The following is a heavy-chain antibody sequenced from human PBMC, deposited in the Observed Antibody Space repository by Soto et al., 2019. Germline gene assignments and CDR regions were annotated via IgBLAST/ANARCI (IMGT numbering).Heavy chain of an antibody. J-gene: IGHJ4*02. D-gene: IGHD6-13*01. CDR3: ARRWSSSWGD. CDR2: IRGDGSKT. CDR1: GFTFSNYW. V-gene: IGHV3-74*01. Sequence: EVQLVESGGGLVQPGGSLRLSCAASGFTFSNYWMHWVRQAPGKGLVWVSGIRGDGSKTNYADSGKGRFTISRDNVKNRLYLHMNSLRVKDTAVHYCARRWSSSWGDWCEGTLITVSS.